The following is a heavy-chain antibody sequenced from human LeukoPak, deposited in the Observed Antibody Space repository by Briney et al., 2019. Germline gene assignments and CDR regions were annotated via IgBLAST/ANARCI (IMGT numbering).Heavy chain of an antibody. J-gene: IGHJ4*02. CDR1: GGSISSYY. Sequence: SETLSLTCTVSGGSISSYYWSWIRQPPGKGLEWIGYIYYSGSTNYNPSLKSRVTISVDTSKNQFSLKVSSVTAADTAVYYCARGLGYCSSTSCYNRDFDYWGQGTLVTVSS. CDR3: ARGLGYCSSTSCYNRDFDY. V-gene: IGHV4-59*01. CDR2: IYYSGST. D-gene: IGHD2-2*02.